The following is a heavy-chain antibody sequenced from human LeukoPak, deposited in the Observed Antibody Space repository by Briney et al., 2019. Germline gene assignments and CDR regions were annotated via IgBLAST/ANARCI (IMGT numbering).Heavy chain of an antibody. J-gene: IGHJ5*02. Sequence: SETLSLTCTVSGGSISSSSYYWGWIRQPPGKGREWIGSIYYSGSTYYNPSLKSRVTISVDTSKNQFSLKLSSVTAADTAVYYCARHESLLLWFGETLNWFDPWGQGTLVTVSS. CDR2: IYYSGST. V-gene: IGHV4-39*01. CDR3: ARHESLLLWFGETLNWFDP. D-gene: IGHD3-10*01. CDR1: GGSISSSSYY.